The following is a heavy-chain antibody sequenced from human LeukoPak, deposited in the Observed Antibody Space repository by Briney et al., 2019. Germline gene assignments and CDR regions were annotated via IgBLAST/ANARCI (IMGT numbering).Heavy chain of an antibody. Sequence: SVKVSCKASGYTFTGYYMHWVRQAPGQGLEWMGRIIPILGIANYAQKFQGRVTITADESTSTAYMELSSLRSEDTAVYYCARYGYDSSGYFDYWGQGALVTVSS. V-gene: IGHV1-69*02. J-gene: IGHJ4*02. CDR1: GYTFTGYY. CDR3: ARYGYDSSGYFDY. D-gene: IGHD3-22*01. CDR2: IIPILGIA.